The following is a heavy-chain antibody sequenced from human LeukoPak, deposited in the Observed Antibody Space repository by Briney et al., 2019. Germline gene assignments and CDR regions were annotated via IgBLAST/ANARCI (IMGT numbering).Heavy chain of an antibody. CDR3: ARVGSRIAARSSGMDV. CDR1: GGSFSGYY. CDR2: INHSGST. D-gene: IGHD6-6*01. V-gene: IGHV4-34*01. J-gene: IGHJ6*02. Sequence: SETLSLTCAVYGGSFSGYYWSWIRQPPGKGLEWIGEINHSGSTNYNPSLKSRVTISVDTSENQFSLKLSSVTAADTAVYYCARVGSRIAARSSGMDVWGQGTTVTVSS.